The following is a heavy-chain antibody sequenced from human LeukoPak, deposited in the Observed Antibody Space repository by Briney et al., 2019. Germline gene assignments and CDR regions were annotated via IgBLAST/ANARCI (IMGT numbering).Heavy chain of an antibody. Sequence: ASVKVSCKASGYTFIGYGISWVRQAPGQGLEWMGWISAYKGHTNYAQKFQGRVTMTTDTSTSTAYMELRSLRSDDTAVYYCARDLAGSGSYYTDYWGQGTLVTVSS. CDR3: ARDLAGSGSYYTDY. J-gene: IGHJ4*02. CDR2: ISAYKGHT. D-gene: IGHD3-10*01. CDR1: GYTFIGYG. V-gene: IGHV1-18*01.